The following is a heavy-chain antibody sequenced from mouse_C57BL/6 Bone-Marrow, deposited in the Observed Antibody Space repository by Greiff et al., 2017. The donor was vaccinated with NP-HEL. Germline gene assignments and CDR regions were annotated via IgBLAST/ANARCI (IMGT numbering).Heavy chain of an antibody. D-gene: IGHD2-4*01. CDR1: GYTFTGYW. Sequence: QVQLQQSGAELMKPGASVKLSCKATGYTFTGYWIEWVKQRPGHGLEWIGEILPGSGSTNYNEKFKGKATFTADTSSNTAYMQLSSLTTEDSAIYYCARKYDYDKGPYAMDYWGQGTSVTVSS. V-gene: IGHV1-9*01. CDR3: ARKYDYDKGPYAMDY. CDR2: ILPGSGST. J-gene: IGHJ4*01.